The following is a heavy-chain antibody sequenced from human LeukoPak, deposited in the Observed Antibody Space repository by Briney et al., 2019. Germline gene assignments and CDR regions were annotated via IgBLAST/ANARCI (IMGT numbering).Heavy chain of an antibody. Sequence: PSETLSLTCSVSGGSLSSSSYYWGWIRQPPGKGLEWIGDINHSGSTNYNPSLKSRVTISVDTSKNQFSLNLRSVIAADRAVYYCARRPHSSSSGYYYSMDVWGEGTTVTVSS. CDR1: GGSLSSSSYY. J-gene: IGHJ6*03. CDR3: ARRPHSSSSGYYYSMDV. V-gene: IGHV4-39*07. D-gene: IGHD6-6*01. CDR2: INHSGST.